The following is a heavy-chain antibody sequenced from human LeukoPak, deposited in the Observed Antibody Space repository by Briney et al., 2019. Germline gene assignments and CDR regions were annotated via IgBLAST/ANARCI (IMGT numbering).Heavy chain of an antibody. J-gene: IGHJ5*02. CDR1: GGSFSGYY. V-gene: IGHV4-34*01. Sequence: SETLSLTCAVYGGSFSGYYWSWIRQPPGKGLEWIGEINHSGSTNYNPSLKSRVTISVDTSKNQFSLKLSSVTAADTAVYYCARGPHIVLMVYAVDWFDPWGQGTLVTVSS. CDR3: ARGPHIVLMVYAVDWFDP. CDR2: INHSGST. D-gene: IGHD2-8*01.